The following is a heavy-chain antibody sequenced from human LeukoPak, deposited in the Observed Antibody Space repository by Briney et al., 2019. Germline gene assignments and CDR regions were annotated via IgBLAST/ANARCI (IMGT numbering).Heavy chain of an antibody. CDR2: INTGNGNT. Sequence: ASVKVSCKASGYTFTSYAMHWVRQAPGQRLEWMGWINTGNGNTKYSQEFQGRVTITRDTSANTAYMELSSLRSEDTAVYYCARDQLRGVIIKNAFDIWGQGTMVTVSS. CDR3: ARDQLRGVIIKNAFDI. CDR1: GYTFTSYA. V-gene: IGHV1-3*03. D-gene: IGHD3-10*01. J-gene: IGHJ3*02.